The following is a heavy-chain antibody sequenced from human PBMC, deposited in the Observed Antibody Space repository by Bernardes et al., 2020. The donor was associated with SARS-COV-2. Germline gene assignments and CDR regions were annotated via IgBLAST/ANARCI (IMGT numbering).Heavy chain of an antibody. D-gene: IGHD6-6*01. CDR2: ISSDGDNT. J-gene: IGHJ5*02. Sequence: GGSLRLSCSASGFTFSSYSMHWVRQAPGKGLDYVSGISSDGDNTHYADSVEDRFTISRDNSKDTLYLQMSSLRSEDTALYYCAREPIAARPGIWFDPWGQGTLVTVSS. CDR1: GFTFSSYS. CDR3: AREPIAARPGIWFDP. V-gene: IGHV3-64*04.